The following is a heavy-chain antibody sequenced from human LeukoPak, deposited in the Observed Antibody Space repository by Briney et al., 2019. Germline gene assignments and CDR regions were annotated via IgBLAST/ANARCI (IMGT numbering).Heavy chain of an antibody. CDR3: ARSIQHFDWLALSAPEYFDY. CDR1: GYTFTSYG. D-gene: IGHD3-9*01. CDR2: ISAYNGNT. Sequence: GASVKVSCKASGYTFTSYGISWVRQAPGQGLEWMGWISAYNGNTNYAQKLQGRVTMTTDTSTSTAYMELRSLRSDDTAVYYCARSIQHFDWLALSAPEYFDYWGQGTLVTVSS. V-gene: IGHV1-18*01. J-gene: IGHJ4*02.